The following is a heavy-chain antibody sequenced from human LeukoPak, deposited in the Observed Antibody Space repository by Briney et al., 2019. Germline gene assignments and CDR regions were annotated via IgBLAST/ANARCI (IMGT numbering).Heavy chain of an antibody. CDR1: GFMFSAYS. Sequence: PGGSLRLSCAASGFMFSAYSMNWVRQAPGKGLEWVSSVSTSSTHTHYADSVKGRFTISRDNAKNSLYLQMSSLRAEDTAVYYCAREGQQLVLNYWGQGTLVTVSS. V-gene: IGHV3-21*01. CDR2: VSTSSTHT. J-gene: IGHJ4*02. D-gene: IGHD6-13*01. CDR3: AREGQQLVLNY.